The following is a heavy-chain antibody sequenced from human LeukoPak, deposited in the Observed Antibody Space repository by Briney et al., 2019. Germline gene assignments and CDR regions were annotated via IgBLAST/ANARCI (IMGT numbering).Heavy chain of an antibody. J-gene: IGHJ4*02. V-gene: IGHV3-23*01. Sequence: GGSLRLSCAASGFTFSSYAMSWVRQAPGKGLELVSAISGSGGSTYYADSVKGRFTISRDNSKNTLYLQMNSLRAEDTAVYYCAKDVKYYDSSGYHDYWGQGTLVTVSS. CDR2: ISGSGGST. CDR3: AKDVKYYDSSGYHDY. CDR1: GFTFSSYA. D-gene: IGHD3-22*01.